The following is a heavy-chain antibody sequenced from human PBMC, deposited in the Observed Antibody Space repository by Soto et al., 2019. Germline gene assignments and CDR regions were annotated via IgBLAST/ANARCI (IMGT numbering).Heavy chain of an antibody. Sequence: PSETLSLTCTVSGVSISSGDYYWSWIRQPPGKGLEWIGYIYYSGSTYYNPSLKSRVTISVDTSKNQFSLKLSSVTAADTAVYYCARGGDGNLHGVSYWFDPWGQGTLVTVSS. D-gene: IGHD3-10*01. J-gene: IGHJ5*02. CDR3: ARGGDGNLHGVSYWFDP. V-gene: IGHV4-30-4*01. CDR1: GVSISSGDYY. CDR2: IYYSGST.